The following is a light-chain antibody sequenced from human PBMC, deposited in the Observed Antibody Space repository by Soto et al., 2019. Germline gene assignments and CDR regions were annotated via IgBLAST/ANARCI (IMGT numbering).Light chain of an antibody. Sequence: IQMTQSPSTLSASVGDTGTMTCRARQSISRWLAWYQQKPGKAPKILISDASILENGVPSRFSGTGSGTEFTLTISNLQPDDFADYFCQQYNSFYLITFGQGTRLEIK. CDR3: QQYNSFYLIT. CDR1: QSISRW. CDR2: DAS. J-gene: IGKJ5*01. V-gene: IGKV1-5*01.